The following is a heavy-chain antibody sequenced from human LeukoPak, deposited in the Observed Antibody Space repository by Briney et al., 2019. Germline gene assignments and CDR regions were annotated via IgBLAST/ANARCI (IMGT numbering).Heavy chain of an antibody. CDR2: IYYSGST. CDR1: GGSISSSSYY. CDR3: ERLPIGTIDY. V-gene: IGHV4-39*01. D-gene: IGHD1-1*01. J-gene: IGHJ4*02. Sequence: PSETLSLTCTVSGGSISSSSYYWGWIRHPPGKGLEWVGSIYYSGSTYYNPSLKSRVTISVDTSKNQFSLKLSSVTAAHTAAYYCERLPIGTIDYWGQGTLVTVSS.